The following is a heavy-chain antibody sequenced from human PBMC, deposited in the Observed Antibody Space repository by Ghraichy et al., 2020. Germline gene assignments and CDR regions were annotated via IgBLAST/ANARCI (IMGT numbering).Heavy chain of an antibody. D-gene: IGHD3/OR15-3a*01. Sequence: GGSLRLSCAASGFTVSSYEMSWVRQAPGKGLEWVSDINLGDGNTYYADSVRGRFTISRDDSTNTVYLQRSSMRLEDTAIYHCANPLSFCPGNNCYSGWFDPWGQGALVPVAS. J-gene: IGHJ5*01. CDR1: GFTVSSYE. V-gene: IGHV3-23*01. CDR2: INLGDGNT. CDR3: ANPLSFCPGNNCYSGWFDP.